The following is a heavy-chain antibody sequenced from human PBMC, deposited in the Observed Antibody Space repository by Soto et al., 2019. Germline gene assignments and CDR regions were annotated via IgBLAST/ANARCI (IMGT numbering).Heavy chain of an antibody. Sequence: LSLTWAVYGGPFSGFYWSWIHQPPGKELEWIGEINQSGTTNYNPSLKSRVTMSVDTSKNQFSLNLRSVTAADTAIYYCARFRRGPAALFDKNWGPGTLVTVSS. CDR2: INQSGTT. V-gene: IGHV4-34*01. CDR1: GGPFSGFY. CDR3: ARFRRGPAALFDKN. D-gene: IGHD2-2*01. J-gene: IGHJ4*02.